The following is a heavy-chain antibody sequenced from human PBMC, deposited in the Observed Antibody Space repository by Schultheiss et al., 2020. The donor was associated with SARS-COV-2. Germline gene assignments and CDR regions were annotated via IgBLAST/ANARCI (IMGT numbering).Heavy chain of an antibody. D-gene: IGHD4-23*01. CDR1: GGSISSGGYY. Sequence: SETLSFTCTVSGGSISSGGYYWSWIRQHPGKGLEWIGYIYYSGSTYYNPSLKSRVTISVDTSKNQFSLKLSSVTAADTAVYYCAREVVTPGWSYFDYWGQGTLVTVSS. J-gene: IGHJ4*02. V-gene: IGHV4-31*03. CDR2: IYYSGST. CDR3: AREVVTPGWSYFDY.